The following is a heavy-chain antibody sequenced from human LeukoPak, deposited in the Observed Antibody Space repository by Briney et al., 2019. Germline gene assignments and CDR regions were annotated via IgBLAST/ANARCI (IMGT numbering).Heavy chain of an antibody. CDR3: AVGRRTDSDY. Sequence: GASVKVSCKASGYTFTGYYIHWVRQAPGQGLEWMGWINPNSGGTNYAQNFQGRVTMTRDTYITTAYMDLSRLRLDDTAVYYCAVGRRTDSDYWGQGTLVTVSS. D-gene: IGHD1-26*01. CDR2: INPNSGGT. V-gene: IGHV1-2*02. J-gene: IGHJ4*02. CDR1: GYTFTGYY.